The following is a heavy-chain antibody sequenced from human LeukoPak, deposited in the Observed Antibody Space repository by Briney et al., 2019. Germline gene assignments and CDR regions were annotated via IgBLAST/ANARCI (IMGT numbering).Heavy chain of an antibody. CDR3: AKVGHSYAKWEYYFDY. V-gene: IGHV3-23*01. CDR2: TTGSGRTT. CDR1: GFTFSNYA. D-gene: IGHD5-18*01. J-gene: IGHJ4*02. Sequence: GGSLRLSCAASGFTFSNYAMTWVRQAPGRGLEWVSATTGSGRTTYYADSVMGRFTISRDNSKNTLYLQMNSLRAEDTAVYYCAKVGHSYAKWEYYFDYWGQGTLVTVSS.